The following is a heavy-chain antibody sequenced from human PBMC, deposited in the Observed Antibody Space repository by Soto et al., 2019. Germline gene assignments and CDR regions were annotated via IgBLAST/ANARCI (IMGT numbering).Heavy chain of an antibody. V-gene: IGHV3-48*02. Sequence: LRLSCAASGFTFSSYSRNWVRQATGKGLEWISYISTTSSSIYYADSVKGRFTISRDNAKNSLFLQMNSLRDEDTAVYYCARKGVAFDYWGQGALVTVSS. CDR2: ISTTSSSI. J-gene: IGHJ4*02. D-gene: IGHD3-3*01. CDR1: GFTFSSYS. CDR3: ARKGVAFDY.